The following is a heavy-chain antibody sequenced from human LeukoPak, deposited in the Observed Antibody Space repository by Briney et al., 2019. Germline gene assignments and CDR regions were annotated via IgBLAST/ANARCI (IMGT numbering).Heavy chain of an antibody. CDR1: GFTFGDYA. CDR2: IRSKAYGGTT. Sequence: GGSLRLSCTASGFTFGDYAMSWFRQAPGKGLEWVGFIRSKAYGGTTEYAASVKGRFTISRDDSKSIAYQQMNSLKTEDTAVYYCTRDKAYSSGWYAVDSWFDPWGQGTLVTVSS. V-gene: IGHV3-49*03. D-gene: IGHD6-19*01. CDR3: TRDKAYSSGWYAVDSWFDP. J-gene: IGHJ5*02.